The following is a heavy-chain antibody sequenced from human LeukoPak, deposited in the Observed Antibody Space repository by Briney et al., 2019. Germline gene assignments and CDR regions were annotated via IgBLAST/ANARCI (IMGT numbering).Heavy chain of an antibody. CDR3: ARSAVVVTEDYFDY. CDR1: GYTFTSYG. D-gene: IGHD2-21*02. CDR2: ISAYNGNT. J-gene: IGHJ4*02. Sequence: ASVKVSCKASGYTFTSYGISWVRQAPGQGLEWMGWISAYNGNTNYAQKLQGRVTMTTDTSTSTAYMELRSLRSDDTAVYDCARSAVVVTEDYFDYWGQGTLVTVSS. V-gene: IGHV1-18*01.